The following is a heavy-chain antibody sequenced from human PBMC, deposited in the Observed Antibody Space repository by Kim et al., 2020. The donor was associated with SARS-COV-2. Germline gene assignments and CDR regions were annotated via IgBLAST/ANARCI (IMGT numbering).Heavy chain of an antibody. J-gene: IGHJ6*02. CDR1: GYTFTGYY. D-gene: IGHD3-10*01. V-gene: IGHV1-2*04. CDR3: ARDLSLPGFGELSQGMDV. CDR2: INPNSGGT. Sequence: ASVKVSCKASGYTFTGYYMHWVRQAPGQGLEWMGWINPNSGGTNYAQKFQGWVTMTRDTSISTAYMELSRLRSDDTAVYYCARDLSLPGFGELSQGMDVWGQGTTVTVSS.